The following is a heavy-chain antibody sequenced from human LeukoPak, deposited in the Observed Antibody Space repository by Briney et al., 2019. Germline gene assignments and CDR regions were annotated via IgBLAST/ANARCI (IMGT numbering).Heavy chain of an antibody. CDR2: ISAHNGNT. J-gene: IGHJ5*02. CDR3: ARGVPYYYDSSGYYWFDP. Sequence: ASVKVSCKASSYTFTSYGISWVRQAPGQGLEWMGWISAHNGNTNYAQKLQGRVTMTTDTSTSTAYMELRSLRSDDTAVYYCARGVPYYYDSSGYYWFDPWGQGTLVTVSS. V-gene: IGHV1-18*01. CDR1: SYTFTSYG. D-gene: IGHD3-22*01.